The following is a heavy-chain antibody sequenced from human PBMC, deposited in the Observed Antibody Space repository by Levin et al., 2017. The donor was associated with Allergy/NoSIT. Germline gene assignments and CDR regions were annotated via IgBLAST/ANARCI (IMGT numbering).Heavy chain of an antibody. CDR3: AREHPPAHDYSNYRYYYYYGMDV. CDR1: GGSISSYY. Sequence: GSLRLSCTVSGGSISSYYWSWIRQPPGKGLEWIGYIYYSGSTNYNPSLKSRVTISVDTSKNQFSLKLSSVTAADTPVYYCAREHPPAHDYSNYRYYYYYGMDVWGQGTTVTVSS. D-gene: IGHD4-11*01. V-gene: IGHV4-59*01. J-gene: IGHJ6*02. CDR2: IYYSGST.